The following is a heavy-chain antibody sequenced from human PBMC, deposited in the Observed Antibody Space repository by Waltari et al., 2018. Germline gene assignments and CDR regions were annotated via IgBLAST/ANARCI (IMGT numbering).Heavy chain of an antibody. CDR3: ARVVERYYYDSSGYYYFDY. CDR2: INAGNGNT. D-gene: IGHD3-22*01. Sequence: QVQLVQSGAEVKKPGASVKVSCKASGYTFTSYAMHWVRQAPGQRLEWMGWINAGNGNTKYSQKFQGRVTMTRDTSASTAYMELSSLRSEDTAVYYCARVVERYYYDSSGYYYFDYWGQGTLVTVSS. V-gene: IGHV1-3*01. J-gene: IGHJ4*02. CDR1: GYTFTSYA.